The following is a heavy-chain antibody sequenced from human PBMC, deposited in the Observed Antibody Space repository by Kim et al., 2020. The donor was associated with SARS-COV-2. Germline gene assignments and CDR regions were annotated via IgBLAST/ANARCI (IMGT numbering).Heavy chain of an antibody. CDR3: ARDASGYGGNWFDP. CDR2: ISAYNGNT. Sequence: ASVKVSCKASGYTFTSNGISWVRRAPGQGLEWMGWISAYNGNTNYAQKLQGRVTMTTDTSTSTAYMELRSLRSDDTAVYYCARDASGYGGNWFDPWGQGTLVTVSS. J-gene: IGHJ5*02. V-gene: IGHV1-18*01. CDR1: GYTFTSNG. D-gene: IGHD5-12*01.